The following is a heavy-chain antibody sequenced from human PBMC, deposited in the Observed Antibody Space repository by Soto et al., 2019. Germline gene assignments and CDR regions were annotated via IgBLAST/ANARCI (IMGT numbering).Heavy chain of an antibody. D-gene: IGHD4-17*01. J-gene: IGHJ4*02. CDR1: GGSISSSSYY. Sequence: SETLSLTCTVSGGSISSSSYYWGWIRQPPGKGLEWIGSICYSGSTYYNPSLKSRFTISVDTSKNQFSLKLSSVTAADTAVYYCASYHYPDYGDYLVVEYWGQGTLVTVSS. V-gene: IGHV4-39*01. CDR3: ASYHYPDYGDYLVVEY. CDR2: ICYSGST.